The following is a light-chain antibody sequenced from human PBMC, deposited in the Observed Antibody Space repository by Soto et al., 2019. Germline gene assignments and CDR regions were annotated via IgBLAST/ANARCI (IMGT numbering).Light chain of an antibody. J-gene: IGKJ5*01. CDR1: QTVSRN. V-gene: IGKV3-15*01. CDR2: DIS. Sequence: EVVITESPATQSVSPGERCTLSCRASQTVSRNLAWYQQRHAQAPRLLIYDISTRATGVPARCSGSGSESDFTLTIRSLQSEDFAVYFCQQYNNWPSFGQGTRLEIK. CDR3: QQYNNWPS.